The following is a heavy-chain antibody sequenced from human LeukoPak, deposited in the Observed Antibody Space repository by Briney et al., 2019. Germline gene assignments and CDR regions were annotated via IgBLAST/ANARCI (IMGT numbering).Heavy chain of an antibody. Sequence: GGSLRLSCATSGFTFNTYAMNWVRQAPGKGLEWVSTINDAGRTTYYADSVKGRFTISRDNSKNTVYLQMNNLRAEDTALYYCTNQPILAGSIDSWGPGTLVTVSS. V-gene: IGHV3-23*01. CDR2: INDAGRTT. CDR1: GFTFNTYA. D-gene: IGHD2-15*01. CDR3: TNQPILAGSIDS. J-gene: IGHJ4*02.